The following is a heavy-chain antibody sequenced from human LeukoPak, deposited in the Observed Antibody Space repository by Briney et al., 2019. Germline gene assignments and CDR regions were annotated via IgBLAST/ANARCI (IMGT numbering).Heavy chain of an antibody. J-gene: IGHJ4*02. Sequence: TGGSLRLSCAASGFTFSSHAMSWVRQAPGKGLEWVSAISGSGGSTYYADSVKGRFTISRDNSKNTLYLQMNSLRAEDTAVYYCARSQMYYYDSSGSFDYWGQGTLVTVSS. CDR2: ISGSGGST. CDR1: GFTFSSHA. CDR3: ARSQMYYYDSSGSFDY. D-gene: IGHD3-22*01. V-gene: IGHV3-23*01.